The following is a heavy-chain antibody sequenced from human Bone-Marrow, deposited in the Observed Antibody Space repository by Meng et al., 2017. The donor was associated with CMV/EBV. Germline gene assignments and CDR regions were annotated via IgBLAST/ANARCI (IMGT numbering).Heavy chain of an antibody. Sequence: SVKVTCKACGGTFSSYAISCVRQAPGQGLEWMGRIMPILGIANYAQKFQGRVTITADKSTSTAYMELSSLRSEDTAVYYWARVSVLMVYARLDYWGQGNLVPVSS. CDR3: ARVSVLMVYARLDY. J-gene: IGHJ4*02. D-gene: IGHD2-8*01. V-gene: IGHV1-69*04. CDR2: IMPILGIA. CDR1: GGTFSSYA.